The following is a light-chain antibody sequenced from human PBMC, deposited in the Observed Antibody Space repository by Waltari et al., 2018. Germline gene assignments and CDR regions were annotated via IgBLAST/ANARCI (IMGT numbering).Light chain of an antibody. V-gene: IGLV2-11*01. CDR2: DIF. Sequence: QSALTQPHSVSGSVGESVTISCTGTGRDYVSWYQQLPGKAPKLLIYDIFQRPSGVPDRFFGSKSGNSASLTVSGLQTEDEADYYCCSFEGTWVFGGGTKLTVL. CDR3: CSFEGTWV. J-gene: IGLJ3*02. CDR1: GRDY.